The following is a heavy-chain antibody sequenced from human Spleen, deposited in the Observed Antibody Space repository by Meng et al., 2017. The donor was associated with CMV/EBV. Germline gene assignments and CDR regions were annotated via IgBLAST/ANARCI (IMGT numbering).Heavy chain of an antibody. CDR1: GNTFTGYY. D-gene: IGHD6-13*01. CDR3: ARAFSSSWYREYYDY. V-gene: IGHV1-8*02. CDR2: MNPNSGNT. J-gene: IGHJ4*02. Sequence: ASVKVSCKASGNTFTGYYMHWVRQATGQGLEWMGWMNPNSGNTGYAQKFQGRVTMTGNASISTAYMELSSLRSEDTAVYYCARAFSSSWYREYYDYWGQGTLVTVSS.